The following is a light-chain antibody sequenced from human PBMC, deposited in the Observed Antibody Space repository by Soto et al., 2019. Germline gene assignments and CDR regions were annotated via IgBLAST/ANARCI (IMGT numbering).Light chain of an antibody. CDR2: HAS. J-gene: IGKJ1*01. CDR1: QSISSW. Sequence: IQLTQSPSSLSASVGDRVTITCRASQSISSWLAWYQQKPGTAPKLLIYHASTLVSGVPSRFSGSGSGTEFTLTISSLQPDDFATYFCHQYDTYSFGQGTKVDIK. V-gene: IGKV1-5*01. CDR3: HQYDTYS.